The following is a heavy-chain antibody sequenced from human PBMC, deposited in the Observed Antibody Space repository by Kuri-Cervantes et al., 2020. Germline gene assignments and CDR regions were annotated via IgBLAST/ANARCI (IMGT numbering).Heavy chain of an antibody. D-gene: IGHD4-23*01. CDR2: IYNRGST. CDR1: GGSISRYY. V-gene: IGHV4-59*01. CDR3: ARDFVGGWIDP. J-gene: IGHJ5*02. Sequence: SETLSLTCTVSGGSISRYYWSWIRQPPGRGLEWIGYIYNRGSTNYNPSLKSRVTISVDTSESQFSLKLTSVTAADTALYYCARDFVGGWIDPWGQGTLVTVSS.